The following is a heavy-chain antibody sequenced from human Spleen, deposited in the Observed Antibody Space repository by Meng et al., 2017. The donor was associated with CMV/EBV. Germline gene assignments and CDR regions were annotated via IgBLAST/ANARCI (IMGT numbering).Heavy chain of an antibody. D-gene: IGHD1-26*01. J-gene: IGHJ4*02. V-gene: IGHV5-51*01. CDR2: MHPGNSDT. CDR3: ARPWDFDY. Sequence: GESLKISCKVSGYSFTNYWIGWVRQMPGKGLEWMGIMHPGNSDTRYSPSFQGQVTISADKSISTAYLQWSSLKASDTAMYYCARPWDFDYWGQGTLVTVSS. CDR1: GYSFTNYW.